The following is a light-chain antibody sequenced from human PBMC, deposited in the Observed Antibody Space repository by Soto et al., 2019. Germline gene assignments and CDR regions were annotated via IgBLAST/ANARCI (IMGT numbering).Light chain of an antibody. J-gene: IGKJ1*01. Sequence: DIQLTQSPSTLSSADGDIATITFWASQSISVWLAWYQQKPGKAPDLLIYSASTLQSGVPSRFSGSGSGTEFTLTISSLQPDDFATYYCQHYNSYSEAFGQGTKVDIK. V-gene: IGKV1-5*01. CDR1: QSISVW. CDR2: SAS. CDR3: QHYNSYSEA.